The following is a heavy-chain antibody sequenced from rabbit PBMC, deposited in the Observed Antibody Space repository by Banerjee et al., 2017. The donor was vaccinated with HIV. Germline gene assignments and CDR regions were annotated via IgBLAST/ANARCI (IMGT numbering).Heavy chain of an antibody. CDR1: EFSFNNGYW. CDR2: IYGGSSDST. CDR3: ARAYPGNIYYGIKL. D-gene: IGHD8-1*01. V-gene: IGHV1S40*01. J-gene: IGHJ4*01. Sequence: QSLEESGGDLVKPGASLTLTCTASEFSFNNGYWMCWVRQAPRKGLEWIACIYGGSSDSTYYPSWAKGRFTGSKTSSAPVTLKMTNLAAADTATYFCARAYPGNIYYGIKLWGPGTLVTVS.